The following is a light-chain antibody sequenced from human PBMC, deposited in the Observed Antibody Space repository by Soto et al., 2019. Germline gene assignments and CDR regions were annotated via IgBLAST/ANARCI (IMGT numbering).Light chain of an antibody. CDR3: QVWDSSSDHVL. CDR2: DDR. J-gene: IGLJ2*01. CDR1: NIGSKS. Sequence: SYELSQSPSLSVAPGKTATITCGENNIGSKSVHWYQQKPGQAPVVVIHDDRDRPSGIPERFAGSNSGNTATLTITRVEAGDEADYYCQVWDSSSDHVLFGGGTKLTVL. V-gene: IGLV3-21*04.